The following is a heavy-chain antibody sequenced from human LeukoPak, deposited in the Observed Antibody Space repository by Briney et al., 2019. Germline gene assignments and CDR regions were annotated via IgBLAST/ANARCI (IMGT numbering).Heavy chain of an antibody. V-gene: IGHV4-4*09. D-gene: IGHD6-6*01. CDR2: IYTSGST. Sequence: SDTLSLTCTVSGGSISSYYWSWIRQPPGKGLEWIGYIYTSGSTKYNPSLKSRVTISADTSKNQFSLKLTSVTAADTAVYYCARMNDYSSSFDPWGQGTLVTVSS. J-gene: IGHJ5*02. CDR1: GGSISSYY. CDR3: ARMNDYSSSFDP.